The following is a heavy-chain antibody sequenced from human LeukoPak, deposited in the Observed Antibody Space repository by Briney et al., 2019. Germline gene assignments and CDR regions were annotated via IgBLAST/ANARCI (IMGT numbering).Heavy chain of an antibody. D-gene: IGHD3-22*01. V-gene: IGHV3-23*01. CDR3: AKKPAYYFDSSAYSKYDY. Sequence: GRSLRLSCAASGFTFSTYAMSWVRQAPGKGLEWVSAISGSGVSTYYADSVKGRFTISRDNSKNTLYLQMNSLRAEDTAVYYCAKKPAYYFDSSAYSKYDYWGQGTLVTVSS. CDR2: ISGSGVST. J-gene: IGHJ4*02. CDR1: GFTFSTYA.